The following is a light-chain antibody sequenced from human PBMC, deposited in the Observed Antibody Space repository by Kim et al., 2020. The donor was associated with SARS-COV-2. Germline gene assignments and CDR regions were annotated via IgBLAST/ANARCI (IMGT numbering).Light chain of an antibody. CDR2: AAS. Sequence: DIQMTQSPSSLSASVGDSATITCRASQGINTYLAWYQQKRGKPPKLLIYAASTLQSGVSPRFSGSGSGTEFTLTISSLQPEDVATYYCQKYGSAPRTFGQGTKVDIK. CDR1: QGINTY. CDR3: QKYGSAPRT. J-gene: IGKJ1*01. V-gene: IGKV1-27*01.